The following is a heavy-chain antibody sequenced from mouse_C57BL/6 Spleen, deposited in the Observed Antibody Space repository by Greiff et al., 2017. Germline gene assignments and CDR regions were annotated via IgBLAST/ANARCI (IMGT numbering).Heavy chain of an antibody. CDR2: IYPGSGNT. Sequence: QVQLQQSGPELVKPGASVKISCKASGYSFTSYYIHWVKQRPGQGLEWIGWIYPGSGNTKYNEKFKGKATLTADTSSSTAYMQLSSLTSEDSAVYYCARVYDGYYVGYFDVWGTGTTVTVSS. D-gene: IGHD2-3*01. CDR1: GYSFTSYY. CDR3: ARVYDGYYVGYFDV. V-gene: IGHV1-66*01. J-gene: IGHJ1*03.